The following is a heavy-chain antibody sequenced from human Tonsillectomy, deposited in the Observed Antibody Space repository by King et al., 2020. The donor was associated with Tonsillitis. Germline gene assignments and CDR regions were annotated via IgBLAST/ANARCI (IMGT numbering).Heavy chain of an antibody. J-gene: IGHJ4*02. CDR1: GFTFSSYA. Sequence: VQLVESGGGVVQPGRSLRLSCAASGFTFSSYAMHWVRQAPGKGLEWVAVIWYDGINKYYADSVKGRFTISRDNSKNTLFLQMNSLRGEDTAVYYCAGVSVGSARRESFDYWGQGALVTVPS. V-gene: IGHV3-33*01. CDR3: AGVSVGSARRESFDY. CDR2: IWYDGINK. D-gene: IGHD1-26*01.